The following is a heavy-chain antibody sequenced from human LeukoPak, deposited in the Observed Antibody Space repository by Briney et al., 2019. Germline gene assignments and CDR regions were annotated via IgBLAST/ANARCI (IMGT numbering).Heavy chain of an antibody. CDR1: GFTFSSYS. Sequence: KSGGSLRLSCAASGFTFSSYSMNWVRQAPGKGLEWVSSISSSSSYIYYADSVKGRFTISRDNAKNSLYLQMNSLRAEDTALYYCAKGRGYSYGYLADYWGQGTLVTVSS. CDR3: AKGRGYSYGYLADY. V-gene: IGHV3-21*04. J-gene: IGHJ4*02. D-gene: IGHD5-18*01. CDR2: ISSSSSYI.